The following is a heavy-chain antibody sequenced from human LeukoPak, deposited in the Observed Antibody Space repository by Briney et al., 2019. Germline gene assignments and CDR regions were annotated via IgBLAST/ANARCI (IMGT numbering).Heavy chain of an antibody. CDR3: ARDPRGLPFDY. J-gene: IGHJ4*02. CDR2: IIPILGIA. Sequence: ASVKVSCKASGGTFSSYAISWVRQAPGQGLEWMGRIIPILGIANYAQKFQGRVTITTDESTSTAYMELSSLRSEDTAVYYCARDPRGLPFDYWGQGTLVTVSS. CDR1: GGTFSSYA. D-gene: IGHD3-10*01. V-gene: IGHV1-69*04.